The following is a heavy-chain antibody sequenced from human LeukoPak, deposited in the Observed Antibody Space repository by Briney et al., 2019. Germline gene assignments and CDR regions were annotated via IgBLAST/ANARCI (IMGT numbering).Heavy chain of an antibody. J-gene: IGHJ4*02. CDR2: ISSGGSGSIT. Sequence: PGGSLRLSCAASVFTFGDYAMSWVRQAPGKGLEWVSYISSGGSGSITTYAGCVKGRFTISRNNAKNSLYLQMSGLRGEDTAVYYCARRYCGAGSCYVRGCFDCWGQGTLVTVSS. CDR3: ARRYCGAGSCYVRGCFDC. V-gene: IGHV3-11*06. CDR1: VFTFGDYA. D-gene: IGHD2-15*01.